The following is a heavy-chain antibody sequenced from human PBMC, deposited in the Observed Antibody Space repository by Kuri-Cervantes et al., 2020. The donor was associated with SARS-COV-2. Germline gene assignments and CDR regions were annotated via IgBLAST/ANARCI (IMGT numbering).Heavy chain of an antibody. Sequence: GSLRLACTVPGYSISSGYYWGWIRQPPGKGREWIGSIYHSGSTYYNPSLKRRVTISVDTSKNQFSLKLSSVTAADTAVYYCASGYITGTTVAYDPWGQGTLVTVSS. CDR1: GYSISSGYY. V-gene: IGHV4-38-2*02. D-gene: IGHD1-7*01. J-gene: IGHJ5*02. CDR2: IYHSGST. CDR3: ASGYITGTTVAYDP.